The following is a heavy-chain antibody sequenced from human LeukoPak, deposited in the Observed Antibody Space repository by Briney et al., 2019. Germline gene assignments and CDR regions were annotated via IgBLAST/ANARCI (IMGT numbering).Heavy chain of an antibody. CDR3: ARASGYSYGYSFDY. J-gene: IGHJ4*02. V-gene: IGHV4-30-4*01. CDR1: GGSISSRDYY. D-gene: IGHD5-18*01. CDR2: IYSSGST. Sequence: SETLSLTCTVSGGSISSRDYYWSWIRQPPGKGLEWAAYIYSSGSTYYNPSLKSRVTISVDTSKNQFSLKLSSVTAADTAVYYCARASGYSYGYSFDYWGQGTLVTVSS.